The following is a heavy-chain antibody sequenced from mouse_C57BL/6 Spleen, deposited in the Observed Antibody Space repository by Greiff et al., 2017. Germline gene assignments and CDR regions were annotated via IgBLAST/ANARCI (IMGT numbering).Heavy chain of an antibody. CDR3: ARNPLYGSSAWFAY. CDR1: GFTFSDYG. D-gene: IGHD1-1*01. J-gene: IGHJ3*01. V-gene: IGHV5-17*01. Sequence: EVKLMESGGGLVKPGGSLKLSCAASGFTFSDYGMHWVRQAPEKGLEWVAYISSGSSTIYYADTVKGRFTISRDNAKNTLFLQMTSLRSEDTAMYYCARNPLYGSSAWFAYWGQGTLVTVSA. CDR2: ISSGSSTI.